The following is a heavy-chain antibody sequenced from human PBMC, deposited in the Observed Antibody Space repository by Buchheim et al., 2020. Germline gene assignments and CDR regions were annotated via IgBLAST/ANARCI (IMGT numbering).Heavy chain of an antibody. J-gene: IGHJ6*02. CDR1: GFTVSSNY. CDR3: AHKITAGRGNYYYGMDV. D-gene: IGHD6-13*01. V-gene: IGHV3-66*01. Sequence: EVQLVESGGGLVQPGGSLRLSCAASGFTVSSNYMSWVRQAPGKGLEWVSVIYSGGSTYYADSVKGRFTISRDNSKNTLDLQMNSLRAEDTAVYYCAHKITAGRGNYYYGMDVWGQGTT. CDR2: IYSGGST.